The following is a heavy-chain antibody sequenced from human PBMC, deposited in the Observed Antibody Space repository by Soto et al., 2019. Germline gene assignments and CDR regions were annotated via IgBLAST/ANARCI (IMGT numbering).Heavy chain of an antibody. J-gene: IGHJ5*02. D-gene: IGHD1-26*01. CDR2: IIPIFGTE. CDR1: RGTFSSYA. Sequence: SVKVCCKASRGTFSSYAISWVRQTPGQGLEWMGGIIPIFGTENYAQKFQGRVTITADESTSTAYMELSSLRAEDTAVYYCARTRPDYIGSYPRWFDPWGQVTLVTFPS. V-gene: IGHV1-69*13. CDR3: ARTRPDYIGSYPRWFDP.